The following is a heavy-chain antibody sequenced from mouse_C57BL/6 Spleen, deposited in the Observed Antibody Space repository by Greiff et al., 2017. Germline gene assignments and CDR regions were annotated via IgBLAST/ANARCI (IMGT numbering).Heavy chain of an antibody. CDR1: GYAFSSSW. Sequence: VQLQQSGPELVKPGASVKISCKASGYAFSSSWMNWVKQRPGKGLEWIGRIYPGDGDTNYNGKCKGKATLTADKSSSTAYMQLSSLTSEDSAVYFCARGIYGSSYRAMDYWGQGTSVTVSS. CDR2: IYPGDGDT. V-gene: IGHV1-82*01. D-gene: IGHD1-1*01. CDR3: ARGIYGSSYRAMDY. J-gene: IGHJ4*01.